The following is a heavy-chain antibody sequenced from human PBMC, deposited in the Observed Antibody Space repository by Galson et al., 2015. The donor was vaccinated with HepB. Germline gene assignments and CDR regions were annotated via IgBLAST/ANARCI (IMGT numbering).Heavy chain of an antibody. V-gene: IGHV1-69*13. D-gene: IGHD4-17*01. CDR3: ARAQRYGDQRSHFDY. CDR1: GGTFSSYA. Sequence: SVKVSCKASGGTFSSYAISWVRQAPGQGLEWMGGIIPIFGTANYAQKFQGRVTITADESTSTAYMELSSLRSEDTAVYYCARAQRYGDQRSHFDYWGQGTLVTVSS. CDR2: IIPIFGTA. J-gene: IGHJ4*02.